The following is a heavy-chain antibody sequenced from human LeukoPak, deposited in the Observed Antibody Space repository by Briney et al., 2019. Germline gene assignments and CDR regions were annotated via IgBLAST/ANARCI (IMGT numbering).Heavy chain of an antibody. CDR2: IYTSGST. CDR1: GGSISSYY. V-gene: IGHV4-4*07. CDR3: ARAPPTTVTTFAFDI. J-gene: IGHJ3*02. D-gene: IGHD4-17*01. Sequence: KASETLSLTCTVSGGSISSYYWSWIRQPAGKGLEWIGRIYTSGSTNYNPSLKSRVTMSVDTSKNQFSLKLSSVTAADTAVYYCARAPPTTVTTFAFDIWGQGTMVTVPS.